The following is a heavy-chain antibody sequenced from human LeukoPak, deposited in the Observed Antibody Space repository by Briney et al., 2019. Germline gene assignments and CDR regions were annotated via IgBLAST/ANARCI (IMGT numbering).Heavy chain of an antibody. V-gene: IGHV3-11*04. CDR1: GFTFSDYY. Sequence: EGSLRLSCAASGFTFSDYYMSWIRQAPGKGLEWVSYISSSGSTIYYADSVKGRFTISRDNSKNTLYLQMNSLRAEDTAVYYCAKDLAIAAAGNWFDPWGQGTLVTVSS. CDR2: ISSSGSTI. D-gene: IGHD6-13*01. J-gene: IGHJ5*02. CDR3: AKDLAIAAAGNWFDP.